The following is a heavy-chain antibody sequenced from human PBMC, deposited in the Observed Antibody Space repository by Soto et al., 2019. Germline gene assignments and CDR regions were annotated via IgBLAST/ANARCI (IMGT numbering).Heavy chain of an antibody. Sequence: QVQLVQSGAEVKKPGASVKVSCRASGYTFTNYYIHWVRQAPGQGLEWMAIINPMSGSTNYAQNLQGRVTLTMDTSTTTVYMDLSSMRFEDTAVYFCARDLLAGDFWGQGTLVTVSS. CDR3: ARDLLAGDF. D-gene: IGHD3-10*01. J-gene: IGHJ4*02. V-gene: IGHV1-46*01. CDR2: INPMSGST. CDR1: GYTFTNYY.